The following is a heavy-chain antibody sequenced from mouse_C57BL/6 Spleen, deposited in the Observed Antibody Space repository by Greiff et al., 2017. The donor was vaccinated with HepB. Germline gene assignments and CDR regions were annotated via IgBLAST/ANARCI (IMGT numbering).Heavy chain of an antibody. Sequence: EVKLMESGGGLVKPGGSLKLSCAASGFTFSDYGMHWVRQAPEKGLEWVAYISSGSSTIYYADTVKGRFTISRDNAKNTLFLQMTSLRSEDTAMYYCARDHYYGSSSYAMDYWGQGTSVTVSS. V-gene: IGHV5-17*01. CDR3: ARDHYYGSSSYAMDY. D-gene: IGHD1-1*01. CDR2: ISSGSSTI. J-gene: IGHJ4*01. CDR1: GFTFSDYG.